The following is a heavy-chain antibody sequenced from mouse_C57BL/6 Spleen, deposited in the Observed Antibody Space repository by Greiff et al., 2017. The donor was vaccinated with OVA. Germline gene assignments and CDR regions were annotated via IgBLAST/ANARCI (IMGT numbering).Heavy chain of an antibody. Sequence: QVQLKQPGTELVKPGASVKLSCKASGYTFTSYWMHWVKQRPGQGLEWIGNINPSNGGTNYNEQFKSKATLTVDKSSSTAYMQLSSLTSEDSAVYYCATNSYYYAMDYWGQGTSVTVSS. V-gene: IGHV1-53*01. CDR3: ATNSYYYAMDY. CDR2: INPSNGGT. J-gene: IGHJ4*01. CDR1: GYTFTSYW.